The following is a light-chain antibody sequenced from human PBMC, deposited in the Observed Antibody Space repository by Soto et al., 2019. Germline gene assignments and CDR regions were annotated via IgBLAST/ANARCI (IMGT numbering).Light chain of an antibody. CDR3: QQSYITPPIT. Sequence: DIQITQSPSSLSAFVGDRVTITCRASQDIGNFLAWYQQKPGKVPKLLIYAASNLRSGVPSRFSGSGSGTDFTLTIDGLQPEDFAVYYCQQSYITPPITFGQGTRLEIK. V-gene: IGKV1-39*01. CDR1: QDIGNF. CDR2: AAS. J-gene: IGKJ5*01.